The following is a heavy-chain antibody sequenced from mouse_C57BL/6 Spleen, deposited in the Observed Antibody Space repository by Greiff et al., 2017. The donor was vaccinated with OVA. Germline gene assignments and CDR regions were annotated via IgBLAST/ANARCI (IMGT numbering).Heavy chain of an antibody. CDR2: ISSGGSYT. V-gene: IGHV5-6*01. Sequence: DVHLVESGGDLVKPGGSLKLSCAASGFTFSSYGMSWVRQTPDKRLEWVATISSGGSYTYYPDSVKGRFTISRDNAKNTLYLQMSSLKSEDTAMYYCARLRDTTVVDYWGQGTTLTVSS. J-gene: IGHJ2*01. D-gene: IGHD1-1*01. CDR3: ARLRDTTVVDY. CDR1: GFTFSSYG.